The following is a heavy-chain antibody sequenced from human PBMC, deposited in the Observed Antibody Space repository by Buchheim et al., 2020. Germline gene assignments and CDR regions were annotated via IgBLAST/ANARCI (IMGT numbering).Heavy chain of an antibody. CDR2: INHSGST. V-gene: IGHV4-34*01. J-gene: IGHJ4*02. Sequence: QVQLQQWGAGLLKPSETLSLTCAVYGGSFSGYYWSWIRQPPGKGLEWIGEINHSGSTNYNPSLKSRVTISVDTSKNQFSLKLSSVTAADTAVYYCVREKARGGGRNRKDYFDYWGQGTL. CDR3: VREKARGGGRNRKDYFDY. D-gene: IGHD1-14*01. CDR1: GGSFSGYY.